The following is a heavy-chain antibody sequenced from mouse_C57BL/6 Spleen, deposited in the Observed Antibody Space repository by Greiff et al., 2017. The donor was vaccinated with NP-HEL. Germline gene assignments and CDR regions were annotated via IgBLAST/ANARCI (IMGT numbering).Heavy chain of an antibody. CDR1: GYTFTDYN. D-gene: IGHD2-4*01. CDR2: INPNNGGT. Sequence: EVQLQQSGPELVKPGASVKISCKASGYTFTDYNMDWVKQSHGKSLEWIGDINPNNGGTIYNQKFKGKATLTVDKSSSTAYMELSSLTSEDTGVYYCARGGDYARYFDVWGTGTTVTVSS. CDR3: ARGGDYARYFDV. V-gene: IGHV1-18*01. J-gene: IGHJ1*03.